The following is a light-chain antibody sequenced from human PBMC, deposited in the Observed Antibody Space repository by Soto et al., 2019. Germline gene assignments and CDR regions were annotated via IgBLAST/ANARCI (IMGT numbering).Light chain of an antibody. CDR3: QQYNGYSWT. Sequence: DIQMTQSPSTLSASVGGRVTITCRASQSLNNWLAWYQQKSGRAPKLLIYKASGLESGVPSRFSGSGSGTEFTLTISSLQPDDFATYFCQQYNGYSWTFGQGTKVEIK. CDR2: KAS. V-gene: IGKV1-5*03. J-gene: IGKJ1*01. CDR1: QSLNNW.